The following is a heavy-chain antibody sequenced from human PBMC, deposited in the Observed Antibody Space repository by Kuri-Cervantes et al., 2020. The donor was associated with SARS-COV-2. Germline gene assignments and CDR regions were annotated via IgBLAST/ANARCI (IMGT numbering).Heavy chain of an antibody. J-gene: IGHJ3*02. CDR3: ARDVYYYDSSGYVNNDAFDI. CDR1: GVSISSADYY. D-gene: IGHD3-22*01. CDR2: IYYSGST. V-gene: IGHV4-39*01. Sequence: SETLSLTCTVSGVSISSADYYWGWIRQPPGKGLEWIGSIYYSGSTYYNPSLKSRVTISVDTSKNQFSLKLSSVTAADTAVYYCARDVYYYDSSGYVNNDAFDIWGQGTMVTVSS.